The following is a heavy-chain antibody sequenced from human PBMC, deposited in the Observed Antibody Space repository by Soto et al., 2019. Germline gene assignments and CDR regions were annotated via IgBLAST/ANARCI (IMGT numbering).Heavy chain of an antibody. D-gene: IGHD2-15*01. V-gene: IGHV3-30*18. Sequence: GGSLRLSCAASGFTFSSYGLHWVRQAPGKGLEWVAVISYDGTVKYYADSVKGRFTISRDNSKNTLYLQMNSLRAEDTAVFYCAKDRYCSGDSCSGDFDYRGPGTLVTVSS. J-gene: IGHJ4*02. CDR3: AKDRYCSGDSCSGDFDY. CDR1: GFTFSSYG. CDR2: ISYDGTVK.